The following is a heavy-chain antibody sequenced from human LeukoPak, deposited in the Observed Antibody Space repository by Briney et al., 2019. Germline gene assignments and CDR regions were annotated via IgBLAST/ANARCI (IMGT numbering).Heavy chain of an antibody. J-gene: IGHJ4*02. CDR1: GFTFSSYA. CDR2: ISGSGGST. V-gene: IGHV3-23*01. CDR3: AKDAPAPPYSSSSYFDY. Sequence: GGSLRLSCAASGFTFSSYAMSWVRQAPGKGLEWVSAISGSGGSTYYADSVKGRFTISRDNSKNTLYLQMNSLRAEDTAVYYCAKDAPAPPYSSSSYFDYWGQGTLVTVSS. D-gene: IGHD6-6*01.